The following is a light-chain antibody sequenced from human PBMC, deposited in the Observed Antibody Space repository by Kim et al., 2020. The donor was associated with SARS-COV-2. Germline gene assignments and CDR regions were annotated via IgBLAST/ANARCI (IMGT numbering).Light chain of an antibody. CDR3: QAWDSSTVV. CDR2: QDS. J-gene: IGLJ2*01. Sequence: VAPGQTASIPWSGEKLGDKYACWYQQKAGQSPVLVIYQDSKRPSGIPERFSGSNSGNTATLTISGTQAMDEADYYCQAWDSSTVVFGGGTQLTVL. CDR1: KLGDKY. V-gene: IGLV3-1*01.